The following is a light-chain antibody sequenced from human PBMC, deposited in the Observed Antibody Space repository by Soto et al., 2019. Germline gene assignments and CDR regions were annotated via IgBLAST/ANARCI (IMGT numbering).Light chain of an antibody. J-gene: IGKJ1*01. CDR1: EDINDW. V-gene: IGKV1-5*01. CDR3: QQYKSRRT. Sequence: DLQMTQSPSTLSASIGDRFTITRRASEDINDWLAWYQQKPGNCPKFLIYDDSTLQSGVPSRFSGSGSGTEFTLTISSLQPDDSATYYCQQYKSRRTFGPGTKVDIK. CDR2: DDS.